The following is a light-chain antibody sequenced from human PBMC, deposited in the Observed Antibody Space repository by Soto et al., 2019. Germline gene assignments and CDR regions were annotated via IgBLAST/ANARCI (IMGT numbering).Light chain of an antibody. CDR1: QRISSAY. V-gene: IGKV3-20*01. J-gene: IGKJ4*01. CDR2: GAF. CDR3: HHYGTSPT. Sequence: EIVLTQSPGTLSLSPGERVTLSCRASQRISSAYLAWYQQKPGQAPRLLIYGAFNRATGIPDRFSGSGSGTDFTLSINRLDPEDFAVYSCHHYGTSPTLGGGTQVEIK.